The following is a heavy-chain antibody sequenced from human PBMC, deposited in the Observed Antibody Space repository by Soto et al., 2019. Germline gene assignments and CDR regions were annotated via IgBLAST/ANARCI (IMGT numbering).Heavy chain of an antibody. J-gene: IGHJ6*02. CDR2: ISGSGGST. D-gene: IGHD2-2*01. CDR3: AKDSLSSSTSCYRDCYYGMDV. Sequence: PVVPQRISCAASGFTCRGNAMSWVRQAPGKGLEWVSAISGSGGSTYYADSVKGRFTISRDNSKTTLYLQMNSLRAEDTAVYYCAKDSLSSSTSCYRDCYYGMDVWGQGTTVTVSS. V-gene: IGHV3-23*01. CDR1: GFTCRGNA.